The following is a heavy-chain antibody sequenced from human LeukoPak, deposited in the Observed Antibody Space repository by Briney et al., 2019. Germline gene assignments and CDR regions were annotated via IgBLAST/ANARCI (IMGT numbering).Heavy chain of an antibody. V-gene: IGHV4-34*01. CDR3: ARHPPYTIFGVVTTPTYFDY. J-gene: IGHJ4*02. CDR2: INHSGST. CDR1: GGSFSGYY. D-gene: IGHD3-3*01. Sequence: SETLSLTCAVYGGSFSGYYWSWIRQPPGKGLEWIGEINHSGSTSYNPSLKSRVTISVDTSKNQFPLKLSSVTAADTAVYYCARHPPYTIFGVVTTPTYFDYWGQGTLATVSS.